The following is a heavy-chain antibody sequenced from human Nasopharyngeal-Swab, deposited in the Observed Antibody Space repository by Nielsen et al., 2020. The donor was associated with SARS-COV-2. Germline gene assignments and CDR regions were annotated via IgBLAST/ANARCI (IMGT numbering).Heavy chain of an antibody. V-gene: IGHV3-23*01. Sequence: GGSLRLSCAASGFTFSSYAVSWVRQAPGKGLEWVSAISGSGGSTYYADSVKGRFTISRDNSKNTLYLQMNSLRAEDTAVYYCAKLWFGELSDYYYYMDVWGKGTTVTVSS. CDR1: GFTFSSYA. D-gene: IGHD3-10*01. CDR2: ISGSGGST. CDR3: AKLWFGELSDYYYYMDV. J-gene: IGHJ6*03.